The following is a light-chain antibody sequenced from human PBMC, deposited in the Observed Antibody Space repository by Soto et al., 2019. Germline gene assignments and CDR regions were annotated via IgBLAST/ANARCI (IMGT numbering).Light chain of an antibody. Sequence: EIVVTQSPCTLSLSTGERATLSCRASQTVSSSLAWYQQKPGQAPRLLISGASSRAAGIPDRFSGSGSGTDFTLNISRLEPEDSAVFYCQWYGASPPWTFGQGTKVDI. V-gene: IGKV3-20*01. J-gene: IGKJ1*01. CDR2: GAS. CDR3: QWYGASPPWT. CDR1: QTVSSS.